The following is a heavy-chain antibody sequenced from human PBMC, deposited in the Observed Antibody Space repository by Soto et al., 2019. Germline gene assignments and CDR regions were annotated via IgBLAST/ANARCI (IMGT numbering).Heavy chain of an antibody. D-gene: IGHD4-17*01. V-gene: IGHV4-39*01. CDR3: ARHLGSLDYGDYSEYNWFDP. J-gene: IGHJ5*02. CDR2: IYYSGST. CDR1: GGSISSSSYY. Sequence: SETLSLTCTVSGGSISSSSYYWGWIRQPPGKGLEWIGSIYYSGSTYYNPSLKSRVTISVDTSKNQFSLKLSSVTAADTAVYYCARHLGSLDYGDYSEYNWFDPWGQGTLVTVSS.